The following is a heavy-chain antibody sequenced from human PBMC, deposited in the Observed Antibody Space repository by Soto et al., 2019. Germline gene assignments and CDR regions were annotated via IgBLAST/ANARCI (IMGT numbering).Heavy chain of an antibody. CDR3: ARDDPYYYGMDV. J-gene: IGHJ6*02. CDR1: GFTFSSYS. Sequence: PGVSLRLSWAASGFTFSSYSMNWVRQAPGKGLEWVSSISSSSSYIYYADSVKGRFTISRDNAKNSLYLQMNSLRAEDTAVYYCARDDPYYYGMDVWGQGTTVTVSS. V-gene: IGHV3-21*01. CDR2: ISSSSSYI.